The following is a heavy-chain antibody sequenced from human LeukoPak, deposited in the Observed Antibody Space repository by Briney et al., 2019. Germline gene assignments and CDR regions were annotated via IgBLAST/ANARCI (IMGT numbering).Heavy chain of an antibody. D-gene: IGHD1-26*01. CDR3: ARDLGGVGALNYFDY. J-gene: IGHJ4*02. Sequence: GGSLRLSCAASGFTFSDYYMSWIRQAPGKGLEWVSYISSSGSTIYYADSVKGRFTISRDNAKNTLYLQMGSLRAEDMAVYYCARDLGGVGALNYFDYWGQGTLVTVSS. CDR2: ISSSGSTI. V-gene: IGHV3-11*04. CDR1: GFTFSDYY.